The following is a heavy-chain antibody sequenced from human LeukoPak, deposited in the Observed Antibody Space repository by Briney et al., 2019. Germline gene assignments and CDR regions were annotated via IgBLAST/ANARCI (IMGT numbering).Heavy chain of an antibody. Sequence: GSLRLSCAASGFXFSDYYMTWIRQAPGKGLEWASRISSSSRYTNSADSVKGRFTISRDNAKNSLYLQMNSLRAEDTAVYYCAGDRSGWYVSYWGQGTLVTVSS. J-gene: IGHJ4*02. V-gene: IGHV3-11*05. D-gene: IGHD6-19*01. CDR3: AGDRSGWYVSY. CDR1: GFXFSDYY. CDR2: ISSSSRYT.